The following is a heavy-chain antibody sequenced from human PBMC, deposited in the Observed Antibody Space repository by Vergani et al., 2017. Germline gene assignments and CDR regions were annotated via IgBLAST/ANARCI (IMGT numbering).Heavy chain of an antibody. CDR3: ARARRDPYDYYYYYYMDV. CDR2: IYTSGST. CDR1: GGSISSYY. J-gene: IGHJ6*03. D-gene: IGHD3-22*01. Sequence: QVQLQESGPGLVKPSETLSLTCTVSGGSISSYYWSWIRQPAGKGLEWIGRIYTSGSTNYNPSLKSRVTMSVDTSKNQFSRKLSSVTAADTAVYYCARARRDPYDYYYYYYMDVWGKGTTVTVSS. V-gene: IGHV4-4*07.